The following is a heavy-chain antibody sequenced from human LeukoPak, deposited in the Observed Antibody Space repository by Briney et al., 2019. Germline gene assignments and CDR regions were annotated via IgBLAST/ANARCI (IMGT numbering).Heavy chain of an antibody. V-gene: IGHV1-2*02. D-gene: IGHD5/OR15-5a*01. CDR2: INPNSGGT. CDR3: ARGVYDNYFDY. Sequence: ASVKVSCKASGYTFTCNYMHWVRQAPGQGLEWMGWINPNSGGTNSAQKFQGRVTMTRDTSNSTAYMELSRLRSDDTAVYYCARGVYDNYFDYWGQGILVTVSS. CDR1: GYTFTCNY. J-gene: IGHJ4*02.